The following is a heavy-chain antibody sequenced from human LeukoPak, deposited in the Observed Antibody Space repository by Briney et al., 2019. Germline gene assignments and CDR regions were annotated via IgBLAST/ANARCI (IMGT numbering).Heavy chain of an antibody. V-gene: IGHV3-66*01. Sequence: GGSLRLSCGASGFTFSSHGMNWVRQAPGKGLEWVSLIYSGGSTYYADSVKGRFTISRDNSKNTLYLQMSSLRAEDTALYYCAKGSGNGYGSGPFDYWGQGTLVTVSS. D-gene: IGHD3-10*01. CDR2: IYSGGST. CDR3: AKGSGNGYGSGPFDY. CDR1: GFTFSSHG. J-gene: IGHJ4*02.